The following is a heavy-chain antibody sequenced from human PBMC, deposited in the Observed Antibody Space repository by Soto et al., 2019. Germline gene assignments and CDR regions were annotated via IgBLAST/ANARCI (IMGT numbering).Heavy chain of an antibody. CDR2: IDFSGST. V-gene: IGHV4-39*01. CDR3: ARRPELSTPDY. D-gene: IGHD2-2*01. J-gene: IGHJ4*02. CDR1: GGSISSSNYY. Sequence: SETLSLTCTVSGGSISSSNYYWGWIRQPPGKGLEWIGSIDFSGSTYYNPSLKSRVTISVDTSKNQFSLKLYSVTAADTAVYYCARRPELSTPDYWGQGTLVTVPS.